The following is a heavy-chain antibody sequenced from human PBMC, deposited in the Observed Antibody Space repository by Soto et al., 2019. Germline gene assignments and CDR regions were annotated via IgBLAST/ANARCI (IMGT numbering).Heavy chain of an antibody. CDR3: ARYRLRYNWNDFPYYYYGMDV. D-gene: IGHD1-1*01. CDR1: GFTFSSYA. Sequence: QVQLVESGGGVVQPGRSLRLSCAASGFTFSSYAMHWVRQAPGKGLEWVAVISYDGSNKYYADSVKGRFTISSDNSKNTLYLQMNSLRAEDTAVYYCARYRLRYNWNDFPYYYYGMDVWCKGTTVTVSS. V-gene: IGHV3-30-3*01. CDR2: ISYDGSNK. J-gene: IGHJ6*04.